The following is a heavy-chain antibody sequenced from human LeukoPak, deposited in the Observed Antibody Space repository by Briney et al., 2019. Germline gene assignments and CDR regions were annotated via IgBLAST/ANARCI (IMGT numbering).Heavy chain of an antibody. J-gene: IGHJ4*02. CDR1: GFTFDDYA. CDR2: ISWNSGSI. D-gene: IGHD3-22*01. Sequence: PGGSLRLSCAASGFTFDDYAMHWVRQAPGKGPEWVSGISWNSGSIGYADSVKGRFTISRDNAKSSLYLQMNSLRAEDTALYYCAKDLYDSSGNTFDYWGQGTLVTVSS. CDR3: AKDLYDSSGNTFDY. V-gene: IGHV3-9*01.